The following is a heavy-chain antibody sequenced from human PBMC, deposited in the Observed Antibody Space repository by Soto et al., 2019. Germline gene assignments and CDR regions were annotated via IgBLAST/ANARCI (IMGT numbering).Heavy chain of an antibody. D-gene: IGHD1-26*01. J-gene: IGHJ6*02. CDR3: ATTQGGSYYGYYYGMDV. CDR2: IYPGDSDT. V-gene: IGHV5-51*01. CDR1: GYSFTSYW. Sequence: GESLKISCKGSGYSFTSYWIGWVRQMPGKGLEWMGFIYPGDSDTRYSPSFQGQVTISADKSISTAYLQWSSLKASDTAMYYCATTQGGSYYGYYYGMDVWGQGTTVTVSS.